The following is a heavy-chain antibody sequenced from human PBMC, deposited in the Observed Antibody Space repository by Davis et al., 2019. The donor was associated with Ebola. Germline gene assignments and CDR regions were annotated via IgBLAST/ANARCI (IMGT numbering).Heavy chain of an antibody. V-gene: IGHV1-2*02. D-gene: IGHD2-2*01. CDR3: ARVKRSTRGGWFDP. CDR1: GYTFTGYY. J-gene: IGHJ5*02. Sequence: ASVKVSCKASGYTFTGYYMHWVRQAPGQGLEWMGWINPNSGGTNYAQKFQGRVTMTRDTSISPACMELSRPRSYDTAVYYCARVKRSTRGGWFDPWGQGTLVTVSS. CDR2: INPNSGGT.